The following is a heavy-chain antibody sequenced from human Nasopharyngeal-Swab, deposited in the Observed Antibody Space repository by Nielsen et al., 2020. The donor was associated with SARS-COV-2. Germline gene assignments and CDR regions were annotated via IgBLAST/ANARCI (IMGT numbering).Heavy chain of an antibody. V-gene: IGHV4-31*03. J-gene: IGHJ6*03. CDR3: ARGGSAVAGTKYYYYYYMDV. CDR1: GGSISSGGYH. D-gene: IGHD6-19*01. CDR2: LYNSGST. Sequence: LRLSCTVSGGSISSGGYHWSWIRQHPGKGLELIGYLYNSGSTYYNTSLKSRVTVSVDTSKNQFSLKLSSVTAADTAVYYCARGGSAVAGTKYYYYYYMDVWGKGTTVTVSS.